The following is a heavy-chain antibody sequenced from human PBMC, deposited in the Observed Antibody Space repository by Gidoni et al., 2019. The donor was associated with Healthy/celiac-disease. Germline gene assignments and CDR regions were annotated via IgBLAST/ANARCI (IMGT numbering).Heavy chain of an antibody. D-gene: IGHD6-13*01. CDR3: AHGIAALSPDWYFDL. Sequence: QITLKESGPTLVKPTQTLTLTCTFSGFSLSTSVVGVGWIRQPPGKALEWLALIYWNDDKRYSPSLKSRLTITKDTSKNQVVLTMTNMDPVDTATYYCAHGIAALSPDWYFDLWGRGTLVTVSS. V-gene: IGHV2-5*01. CDR1: GFSLSTSVVG. J-gene: IGHJ2*01. CDR2: IYWNDDK.